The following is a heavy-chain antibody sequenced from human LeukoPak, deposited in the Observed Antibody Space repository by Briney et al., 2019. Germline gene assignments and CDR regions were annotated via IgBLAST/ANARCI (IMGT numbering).Heavy chain of an antibody. Sequence: PGGSLRLSCSASGFIFSTYEMNWVRQAPGKGLEWVSFISGSSTYIYYADSVKGRFTISRDNAKNSVYLQVNSLRAEDTAVYYCARGEYGSGSYHIDYWGQGTLVTVSS. CDR2: ISGSSTYI. D-gene: IGHD3-10*01. J-gene: IGHJ4*02. CDR1: GFIFSTYE. V-gene: IGHV3-21*01. CDR3: ARGEYGSGSYHIDY.